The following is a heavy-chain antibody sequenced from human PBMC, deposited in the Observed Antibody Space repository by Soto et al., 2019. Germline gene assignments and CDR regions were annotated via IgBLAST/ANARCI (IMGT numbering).Heavy chain of an antibody. CDR3: VRDFRGAVAGSEFDH. J-gene: IGHJ4*02. V-gene: IGHV3-74*01. CDR2: INGNADNS. D-gene: IGHD6-19*01. CDR1: GFSFVSYW. Sequence: EVQLAESGGGLVLPGGSLRLSCAASGFSFVSYWMHWVRQVPGEGLAWVSRINGNADNSDYADSVKGRFTISRDNAMNRLYLQVDSLRADDTGVYYCVRDFRGAVAGSEFDHWGQGTLVTVSS.